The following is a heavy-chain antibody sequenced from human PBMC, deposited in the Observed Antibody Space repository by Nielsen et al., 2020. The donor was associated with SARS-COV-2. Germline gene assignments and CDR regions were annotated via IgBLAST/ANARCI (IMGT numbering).Heavy chain of an antibody. D-gene: IGHD3-10*01. Sequence: GESLKISCAASGFTFSSYGMHWVRQAPGKGLEWVAVISYDGSNKYYADSVKGRFTISRDNSKNTLYLQMNSLRAEDTAVYYCAKESSESGLIDYWGQGTLVTVSS. J-gene: IGHJ4*02. CDR3: AKESSESGLIDY. CDR1: GFTFSSYG. V-gene: IGHV3-30*18. CDR2: ISYDGSNK.